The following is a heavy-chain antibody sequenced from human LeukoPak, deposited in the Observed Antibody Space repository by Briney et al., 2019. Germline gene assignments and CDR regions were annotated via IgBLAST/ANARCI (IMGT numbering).Heavy chain of an antibody. V-gene: IGHV1-46*01. Sequence: ASVKVSCKASEYTFTSYYIHWVRQAPGQGLEWMGIVIPSGGSTTYAQTFQGRVTMTRDTSTRTVYMELSSLRSEDTAVYYCARVVTDSSGWYHFDYWGQGTLVIVSS. CDR2: VIPSGGST. J-gene: IGHJ4*02. CDR3: ARVVTDSSGWYHFDY. CDR1: EYTFTSYY. D-gene: IGHD6-19*01.